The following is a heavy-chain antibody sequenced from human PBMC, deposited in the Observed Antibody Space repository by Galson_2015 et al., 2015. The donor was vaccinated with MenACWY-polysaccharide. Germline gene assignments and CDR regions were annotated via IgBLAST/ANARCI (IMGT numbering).Heavy chain of an antibody. CDR3: VKATLTSGCNRQPVY. Sequence: SLRISCAASGFTFSNFAMSWVRQAPGKGLEWVTVISMDGRNTYYADPVKGRFTISRYNSKNNLYLQINGLTDDDTAIYYCVKATLTSGCNRQPVYWGQGTLVPVFS. CDR2: ISMDGRNT. V-gene: IGHV3-23*01. CDR1: GFTFSNFA. J-gene: IGHJ4*02. D-gene: IGHD6-19*01.